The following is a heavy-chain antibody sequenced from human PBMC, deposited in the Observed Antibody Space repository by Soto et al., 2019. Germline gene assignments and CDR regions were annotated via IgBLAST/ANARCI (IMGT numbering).Heavy chain of an antibody. V-gene: IGHV4-59*08. Sequence: QVQLQESGPGLVKPSETLSLTCTVSGGSIGNSYWSWIRQSPGKGLEWIGYIYYSGSSNYNPSLKSRVSISVDTSKNQFSLKLSSVTAADTAVYYCARRSSSWPIFDYWGQGTLVIVSS. J-gene: IGHJ4*02. CDR3: ARRSSSWPIFDY. CDR2: IYYSGSS. CDR1: GGSIGNSY. D-gene: IGHD6-13*01.